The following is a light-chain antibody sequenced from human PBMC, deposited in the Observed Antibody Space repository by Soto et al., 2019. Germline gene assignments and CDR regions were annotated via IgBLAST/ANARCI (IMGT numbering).Light chain of an antibody. CDR3: SSYTISTSYV. CDR2: EVT. J-gene: IGLJ1*01. CDR1: SSDVGTYNY. V-gene: IGLV2-14*01. Sequence: QSALTQPASVSGSPGQSITISCTGTSSDVGTYNYVSWYQQHPGKAPKLMIYEVTYRPSGVSDRFSGSKSGNTASLTISGLQAEDEAVYYCSSYTISTSYVFGTGTKLTVL.